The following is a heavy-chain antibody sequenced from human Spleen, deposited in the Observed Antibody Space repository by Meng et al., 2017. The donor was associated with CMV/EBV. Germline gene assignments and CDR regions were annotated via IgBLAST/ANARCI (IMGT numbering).Heavy chain of an antibody. J-gene: IGHJ4*02. D-gene: IGHD3-10*01. V-gene: IGHV3-23*03. CDR1: GFTFSDFA. Sequence: GESLKISCAASGFTFSDFAMNWVRQAPGRGLEWVSIIYSGGDSAYYADSVKGRFTMSRDNSKNTAYLQMNSLKTEDTAVYYCTRLGSSYGSGSSDFDFWGQGTLVTVSS. CDR2: IYSGGDSA. CDR3: TRLGSSYGSGSSDFDF.